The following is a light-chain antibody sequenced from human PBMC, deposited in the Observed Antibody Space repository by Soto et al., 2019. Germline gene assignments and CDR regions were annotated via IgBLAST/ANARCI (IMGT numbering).Light chain of an antibody. CDR2: GAS. CDR3: QQYGSSPLT. J-gene: IGKJ4*01. CDR1: QSISSSS. Sequence: EIVLTQSPGTLSLSPGERGTLSCRAGQSISSSSLGWYQQKPGQAPRLLIYGASIRASGIPDRFSVSGSGTDFTLTISRLEPEDFAVYYCQQYGSSPLTFGGGTKVEI. V-gene: IGKV3-20*01.